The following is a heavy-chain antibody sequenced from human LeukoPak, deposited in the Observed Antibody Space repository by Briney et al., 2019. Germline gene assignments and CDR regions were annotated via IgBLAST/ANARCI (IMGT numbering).Heavy chain of an antibody. V-gene: IGHV3-30*02. J-gene: IGHJ3*01. Sequence: GESLRLSCVSSGFTFSRYGIHWVRQDPGKGLEWVSFIQTDGSAKYYSDSVKSRFTISRDNPKNTVYLQMNSLSTEDTAVYYCAIEISRLVIHAFDLWGQGTMVTVSS. CDR1: GFTFSRYG. CDR3: AIEISRLVIHAFDL. CDR2: IQTDGSAK. D-gene: IGHD3-9*01.